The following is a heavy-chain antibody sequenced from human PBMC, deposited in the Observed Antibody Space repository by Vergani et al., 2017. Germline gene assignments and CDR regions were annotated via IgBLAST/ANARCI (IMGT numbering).Heavy chain of an antibody. D-gene: IGHD2-2*01. CDR3: AGDPDIVVVPAAPYYYYYYGMDV. Sequence: QVQLVQSGAEVKKPGASVKVSCKASGYTFTGYYMHWVRQAPGQGLEWMGWISAYNGNTNYAQKLQGRVTMTTDTSTSTAYMELRSLRSDDTAVYYCAGDPDIVVVPAAPYYYYYYGMDVWGQGTTVTVSS. CDR2: ISAYNGNT. J-gene: IGHJ6*02. V-gene: IGHV1-18*04. CDR1: GYTFTGYY.